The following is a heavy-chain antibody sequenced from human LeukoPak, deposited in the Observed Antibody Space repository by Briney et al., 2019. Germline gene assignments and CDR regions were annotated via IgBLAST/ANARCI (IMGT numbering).Heavy chain of an antibody. CDR1: GYTFTGYY. CDR2: INPNSGGT. D-gene: IGHD3-10*01. CDR3: ARDYYYGSGIT. Sequence: ASVKVSCKASGYTFTGYYMHWVRQAPGQGLEWMGWINPNSGGTSYAQKFQGRVTMTRDMSTSTAYMELSRLRSDDTAVYYCARDYYYGSGITWGQGTLVTVSS. J-gene: IGHJ4*02. V-gene: IGHV1-2*02.